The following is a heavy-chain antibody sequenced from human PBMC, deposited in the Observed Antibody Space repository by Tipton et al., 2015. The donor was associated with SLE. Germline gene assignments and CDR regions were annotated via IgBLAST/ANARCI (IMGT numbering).Heavy chain of an antibody. Sequence: LRLSCTVSGGSISSSNNFWGWIRQPPGKGLEWIGNIYHSGTTYYNPSLMSRVTISVDTSKNQFFLRLSSVTAADTAIYYCARPTSRSGWGQGIPVTVSS. V-gene: IGHV4-39*07. J-gene: IGHJ4*02. D-gene: IGHD1-26*01. CDR2: IYHSGTT. CDR1: GGSISSSNNF. CDR3: ARPTSRSG.